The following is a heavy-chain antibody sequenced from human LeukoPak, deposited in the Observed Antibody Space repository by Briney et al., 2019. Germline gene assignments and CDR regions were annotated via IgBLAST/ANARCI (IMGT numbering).Heavy chain of an antibody. D-gene: IGHD1-26*01. J-gene: IGHJ4*02. V-gene: IGHV4-59*01. Sequence: SETLSLTCTVSGGSISSYYWSWIRQPPGKGLEWIGYISYSAITNYNPALKSRVTISIDTSKNQFSLKLSSVTAADTAVYYCARHGWGGPSFDYWGQGTLVTVSS. CDR2: ISYSAIT. CDR3: ARHGWGGPSFDY. CDR1: GGSISSYY.